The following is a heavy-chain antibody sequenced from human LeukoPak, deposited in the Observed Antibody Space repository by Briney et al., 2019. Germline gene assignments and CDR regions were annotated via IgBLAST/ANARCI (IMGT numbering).Heavy chain of an antibody. Sequence: SETLSLTCTVSGGSISSYYWNWIRQPPGKGLEWIGYIYYSGSTNYNPSLKSRVTISVDTSKNQFSLKPSSVTAADTAVYYCARGAWFDPWGQGTLVTVSS. CDR1: GGSISSYY. V-gene: IGHV4-59*01. CDR2: IYYSGST. CDR3: ARGAWFDP. J-gene: IGHJ5*02.